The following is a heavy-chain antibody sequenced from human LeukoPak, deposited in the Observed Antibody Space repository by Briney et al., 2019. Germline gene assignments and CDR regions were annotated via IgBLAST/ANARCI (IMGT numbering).Heavy chain of an antibody. V-gene: IGHV4-39*07. CDR2: IYYDGRT. D-gene: IGHD3-22*01. Sequence: PSETLSLTCSVSDGYISSISYFWGWIRQPPGKGLEWVGNIYYDGRTYYSPSLKSRVTISIDTSKNQFSLKLSSVTAADTAVYYCARDDDSSGYWGVFDYWGQGTLVTVSS. J-gene: IGHJ4*02. CDR3: ARDDDSSGYWGVFDY. CDR1: DGYISSISYF.